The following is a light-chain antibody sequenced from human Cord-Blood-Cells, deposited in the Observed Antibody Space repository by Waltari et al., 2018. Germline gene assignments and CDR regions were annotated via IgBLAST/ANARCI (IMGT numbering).Light chain of an antibody. CDR3: QSYDSSNPWV. CDR2: EDN. V-gene: IGLV6-57*01. J-gene: IGLJ3*02. CDR1: SGSIASNY. Sequence: NFMLTQPHSVSESPGKTVTISCTRSSGSIASNYVQWYQQRPGSSPTTVIYEDNQRPSEVPDRFSGSIDSSSNSASLTISGLKTEDEAYYYCQSYDSSNPWVFGGGTKLTVL.